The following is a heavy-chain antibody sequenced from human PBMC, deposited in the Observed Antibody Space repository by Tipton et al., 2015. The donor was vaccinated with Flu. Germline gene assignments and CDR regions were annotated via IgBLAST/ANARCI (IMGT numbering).Heavy chain of an antibody. CDR1: GASITTTNW. Sequence: TLSLTCAVSGASITTTNWWSWVRQPPGKGLEWIGEIYHNGSTNFNPSLKSRVSILLDKSKSLFSLTLTTVTAADTAVYYGARRSSYRSFTAFYRGRGTPVTVSS. V-gene: IGHV4-4*02. CDR3: ARRSSYRSFTAFY. CDR2: IYHNGST. D-gene: IGHD2-2*01. J-gene: IGHJ1*01.